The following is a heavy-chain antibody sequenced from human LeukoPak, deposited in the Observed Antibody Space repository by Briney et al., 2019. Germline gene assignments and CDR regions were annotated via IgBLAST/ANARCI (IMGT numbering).Heavy chain of an antibody. CDR2: ISGSGGST. D-gene: IGHD3-22*01. CDR3: AKVGITYYYDSSGYYWDY. CDR1: GFTFSSYP. Sequence: SGGSLRLSCAASGFTFSSYPMSWVRQAPGKGLEWVTAISGSGGSTYYADSVKGRFTISRDNYKNTLYLQMNSLRAEDTAVYYCAKVGITYYYDSSGYYWDYWGQGTLVTVSS. J-gene: IGHJ4*02. V-gene: IGHV3-23*01.